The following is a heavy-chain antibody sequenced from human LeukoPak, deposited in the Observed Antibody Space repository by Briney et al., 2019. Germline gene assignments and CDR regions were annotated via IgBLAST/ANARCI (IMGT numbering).Heavy chain of an antibody. V-gene: IGHV3-23*01. CDR1: GFTFSSYA. CDR3: AKAHSSGWRPHFDY. D-gene: IGHD6-19*01. CDR2: ISGSGGST. J-gene: IGHJ4*02. Sequence: PGESLRLSCAASGFTFSSYAMSWVRQAPGKELEWVSAISGSGGSTYYADSVKGRFTISRDNSKNTLYLQMNSLRAEDTAVYYCAKAHSSGWRPHFDYWGQGTLVTVSS.